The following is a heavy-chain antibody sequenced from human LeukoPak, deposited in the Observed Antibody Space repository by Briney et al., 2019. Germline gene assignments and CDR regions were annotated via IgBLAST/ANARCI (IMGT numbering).Heavy chain of an antibody. Sequence: PGRSLRLSCAASGFTYISYGMHWARQAPGKGLEWVAVISYDGSNKYYADSVKGRFTISRDNSKNTLYLEMNSLRAEDTAVYYCAKERWLRFFDYWGQGTLVTVSS. CDR2: ISYDGSNK. J-gene: IGHJ4*02. CDR1: GFTYISYG. D-gene: IGHD5-12*01. CDR3: AKERWLRFFDY. V-gene: IGHV3-30*18.